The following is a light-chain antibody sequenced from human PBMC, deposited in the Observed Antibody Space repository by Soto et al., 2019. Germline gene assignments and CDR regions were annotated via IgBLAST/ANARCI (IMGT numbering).Light chain of an antibody. J-gene: IGKJ1*01. CDR1: PSVSSSY. CDR3: HQRQSWPRT. V-gene: IGKV3-15*01. CDR2: GAS. Sequence: EIVLTQSPGTLSLSQVERAPLSCMASPSVSSSYLAWYQQKPGQAPRLLIYGASTRATSIPARFSGSGSGTEFTLTISSLQSEDFAVYYCHQRQSWPRTFGQGTKVDIK.